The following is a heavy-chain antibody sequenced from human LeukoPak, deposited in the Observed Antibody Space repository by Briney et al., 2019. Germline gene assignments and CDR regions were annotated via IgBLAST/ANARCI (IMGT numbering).Heavy chain of an antibody. Sequence: NPSQTLSLTCTVSGGSISSGSYYWSWIRQPAGKGLEWIGRIYTSGSTNYNPSLKSRVTISVDTSKNQFSLKLSSVTAADTAVYYCAREPYYCDSSGYYWDYFDYWGQGTLVTVSS. CDR2: IYTSGST. D-gene: IGHD3-22*01. J-gene: IGHJ4*02. V-gene: IGHV4-61*02. CDR1: GGSISSGSYY. CDR3: AREPYYCDSSGYYWDYFDY.